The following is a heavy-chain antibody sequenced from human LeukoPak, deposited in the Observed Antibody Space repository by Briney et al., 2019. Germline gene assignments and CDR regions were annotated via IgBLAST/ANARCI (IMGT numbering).Heavy chain of an antibody. Sequence: GGSLRLSCAASGFTFSNHWMHWVRQAPGKGLVWVSRISGDGSSTRYADSVKGRFTISRDNAKNTLFLQMNSLRAEDTAVCYCARDNNWNYPDYWGQGTLVTVSS. CDR2: ISGDGSST. D-gene: IGHD1-7*01. CDR1: GFTFSNHW. V-gene: IGHV3-74*01. J-gene: IGHJ4*02. CDR3: ARDNNWNYPDY.